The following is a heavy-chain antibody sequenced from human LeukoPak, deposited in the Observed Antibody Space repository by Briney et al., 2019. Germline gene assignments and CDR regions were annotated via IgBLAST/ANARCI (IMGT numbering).Heavy chain of an antibody. Sequence: PSETLSLTCTVSGGSISSSSYYWGWIRQPPGKGLEWIGSIHYSGSTYYNPSLKSRVTISVDTSKNQFSLKLSSVTAADTAVYYCASRPSQYYDFWSGYHNWFDPWGQGTLVTVSS. D-gene: IGHD3-3*01. V-gene: IGHV4-39*01. CDR2: IHYSGST. CDR3: ASRPSQYYDFWSGYHNWFDP. CDR1: GGSISSSSYY. J-gene: IGHJ5*02.